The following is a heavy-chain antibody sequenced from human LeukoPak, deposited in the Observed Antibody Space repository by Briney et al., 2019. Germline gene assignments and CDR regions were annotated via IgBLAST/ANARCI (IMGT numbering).Heavy chain of an antibody. D-gene: IGHD3-22*01. J-gene: IGHJ4*02. CDR3: ASNYYDSSGYYSLDY. CDR2: IIPIFGTA. Sequence: GASMKVSCKASGGTFSSYAISWVRQAPGQGLEWMGGIIPIFGTANYAQKFQGRVTITADESTSTAYMELSSLRSEDTAVYYCASNYYDSSGYYSLDYWGQGTLVTVSS. CDR1: GGTFSSYA. V-gene: IGHV1-69*13.